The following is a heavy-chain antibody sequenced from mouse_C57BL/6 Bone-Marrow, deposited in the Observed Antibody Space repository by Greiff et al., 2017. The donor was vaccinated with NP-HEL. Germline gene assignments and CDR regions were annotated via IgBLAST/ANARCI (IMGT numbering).Heavy chain of an antibody. CDR1: GYSITSDY. J-gene: IGHJ2*01. CDR3: ARGRAITTALFDY. CDR2: ISYSGST. D-gene: IGHD1-1*01. V-gene: IGHV3-8*01. Sequence: EVNVVESGPGLAKPSQTLSLTCSVTGYSITSDYWNWIRKFPGNKLEYMGYISYSGSTYYNPSLKSRISITRDTSKNQYYLQLNSVTTEDTATYYCARGRAITTALFDYWGQGTTLTVSS.